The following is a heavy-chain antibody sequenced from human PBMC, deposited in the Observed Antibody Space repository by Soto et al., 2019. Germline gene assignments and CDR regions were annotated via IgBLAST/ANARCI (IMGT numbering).Heavy chain of an antibody. J-gene: IGHJ3*02. CDR3: AKDISEYSGYGGRAFDI. CDR2: ISWNSGSI. CDR1: GFTFDDYA. Sequence: EVQLVESGGGLVQPGRSLRLSCAASGFTFDDYAMHWVRQAPGKGLEWVSGISWNSGSIGYGDSVKGRFTISRNNAKNSLYLQMKSLRAEDTALYYCAKDISEYSGYGGRAFDIWGQGTMVTVSS. V-gene: IGHV3-9*01. D-gene: IGHD5-12*01.